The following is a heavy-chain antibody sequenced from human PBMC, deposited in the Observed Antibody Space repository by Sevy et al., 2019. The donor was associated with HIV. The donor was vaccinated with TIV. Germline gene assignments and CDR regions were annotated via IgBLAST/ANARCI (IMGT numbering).Heavy chain of an antibody. CDR1: GFTFGTYT. V-gene: IGHV3-23*01. CDR3: AKGDRTFYGMDV. CDR2: ISGSAGTT. D-gene: IGHD2-15*01. Sequence: GGSLRLSCAASGFTFGTYTMNWVRQAPGKGLDWVSAISGSAGTTYYADSVQGRFTISRDNSKNRVYLQMNSLRVEDTAKYYCAKGDRTFYGMDVWGQGTTVTVSS. J-gene: IGHJ6*02.